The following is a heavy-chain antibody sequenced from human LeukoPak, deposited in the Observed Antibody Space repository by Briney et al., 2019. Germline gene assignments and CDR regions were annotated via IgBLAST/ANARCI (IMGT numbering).Heavy chain of an antibody. J-gene: IGHJ4*02. V-gene: IGHV1-8*01. CDR1: GYTFTSYD. CDR3: ATVPGYYGSSGYYYLDY. D-gene: IGHD3-22*01. CDR2: MNPNSGDT. Sequence: ASVKVSCKASGYTFTSYDINWVRQATGQGLEWMGWMNPNSGDTGYAQKFQGRVTMTRNTSISTAYMELSSLRSEDTAVYYCATVPGYYGSSGYYYLDYWGQGTLVTVSS.